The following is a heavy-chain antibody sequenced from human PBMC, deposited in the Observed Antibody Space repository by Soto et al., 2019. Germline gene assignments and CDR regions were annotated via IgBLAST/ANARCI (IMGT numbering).Heavy chain of an antibody. D-gene: IGHD2-15*01. J-gene: IGHJ4*02. CDR3: AREICTGGSCYRTFDY. Sequence: QVQLVQSGAEVKKPGASVKVSCKAAGYSFSTSGISWVRQAPGQGLEWVGWISSYNVNTNYAQKVQGRVTMTTDTYTSTAYMEQRSLTSADPAVYYCAREICTGGSCYRTFDYWGQGTLVTVSS. CDR2: ISSYNVNT. V-gene: IGHV1-18*01. CDR1: GYSFSTSG.